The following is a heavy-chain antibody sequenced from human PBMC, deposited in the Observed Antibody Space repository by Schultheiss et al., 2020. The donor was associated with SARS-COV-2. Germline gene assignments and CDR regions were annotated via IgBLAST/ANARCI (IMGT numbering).Heavy chain of an antibody. J-gene: IGHJ6*02. V-gene: IGHV4-59*10. CDR1: GGSFSGYY. CDR3: ARHGGGYEYYYGMDV. D-gene: IGHD5-12*01. CDR2: IYTSGST. Sequence: SETLSLTCAVYGGSFSGYYWSWIRQPAGKGLEWIGRIYTSGSTNYNPSLKSRVTISVDTSKNQFSLKLSSVTAADTAVYYCARHGGGYEYYYGMDVWGQGTTVTVSS.